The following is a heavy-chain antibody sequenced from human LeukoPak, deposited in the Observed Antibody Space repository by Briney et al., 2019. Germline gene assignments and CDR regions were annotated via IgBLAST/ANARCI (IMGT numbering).Heavy chain of an antibody. V-gene: IGHV3-30*02. CDR3: ARDYGITMVRGVPPFDP. CDR2: IRYDGSNK. Sequence: GGSLRLSCAASGFTFSSYGMHWVRQAPGKGLEWVAFIRYDGSNKYYADSVKGRFTISRDNAKNSLYLQMNSLRAEDTAVYYCARDYGITMVRGVPPFDPWGQGTLVTVSS. D-gene: IGHD3-10*01. J-gene: IGHJ5*02. CDR1: GFTFSSYG.